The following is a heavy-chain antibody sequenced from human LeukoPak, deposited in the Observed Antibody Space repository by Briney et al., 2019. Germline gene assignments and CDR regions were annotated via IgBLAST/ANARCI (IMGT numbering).Heavy chain of an antibody. V-gene: IGHV3-11*01. Sequence: GGSLRLSCAASGFTFSDYNMRWIRQTPGKGLEWVSSISRSGSTKYYADSVKGRFTISRDNAKNSLFLQMNSLRAEDTAVYYCARVLRYCSGGNCYSGGLGYMDVWGKGTTVTISS. CDR2: ISRSGSTK. D-gene: IGHD2-15*01. CDR1: GFTFSDYN. J-gene: IGHJ6*03. CDR3: ARVLRYCSGGNCYSGGLGYMDV.